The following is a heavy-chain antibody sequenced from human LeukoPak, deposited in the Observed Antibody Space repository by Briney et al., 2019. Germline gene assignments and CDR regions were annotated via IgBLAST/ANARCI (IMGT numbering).Heavy chain of an antibody. CDR3: ARAAYSNFWNGHPFDY. Sequence: AGGSLRLSCVASGFTFSHYNMNWVRQAPGKGLEWVSYISGNSNTIYYADSVRGRFAISRDNAENSLFLQMNSLTAEDTAVYYCARAAYSNFWNGHPFDYWGQGTLVTVSP. D-gene: IGHD3-3*01. J-gene: IGHJ4*02. V-gene: IGHV3-48*01. CDR1: GFTFSHYN. CDR2: ISGNSNTI.